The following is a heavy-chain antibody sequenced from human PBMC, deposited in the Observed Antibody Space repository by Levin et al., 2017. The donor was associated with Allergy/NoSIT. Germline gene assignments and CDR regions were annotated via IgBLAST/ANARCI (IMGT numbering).Heavy chain of an antibody. D-gene: IGHD3-10*01. Sequence: GESLKISCAASGFTFSSYGMHWVRQAPGKGLEWVAVIWYDGSNKYYADSVKGRFTISRDNSKITLYLQMNSLRAEDTAVYYCARAEPYYYGSGSYFGGAPDFDYWGQGTLVTVSS. V-gene: IGHV3-33*01. J-gene: IGHJ4*02. CDR1: GFTFSSYG. CDR3: ARAEPYYYGSGSYFGGAPDFDY. CDR2: IWYDGSNK.